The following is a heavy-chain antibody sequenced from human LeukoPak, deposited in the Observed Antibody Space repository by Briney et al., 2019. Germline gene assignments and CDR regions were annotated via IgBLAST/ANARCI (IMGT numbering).Heavy chain of an antibody. CDR1: GYTFTSYD. V-gene: IGHV1-69*13. Sequence: SVRVSCKASGYTFTSYDINWVRQAPGQGLEWMGGIIPIFSTAAYAPTFQGRVTITADESTSTAYMELSSLRSEDTAVYYCAVGVRSSGSYQIWGHAFDIWGQGTMVTVSS. D-gene: IGHD3-10*01. CDR2: IIPIFSTA. CDR3: AVGVRSSGSYQIWGHAFDI. J-gene: IGHJ3*02.